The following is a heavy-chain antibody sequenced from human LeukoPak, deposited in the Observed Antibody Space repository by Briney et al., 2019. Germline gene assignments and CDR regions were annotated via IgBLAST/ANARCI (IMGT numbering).Heavy chain of an antibody. CDR2: ISYDGSNK. J-gene: IGHJ2*01. Sequence: GGSLRLSCAASGFTFSSYAMHWVRQAPGKGLEWVAVISYDGSNKYYADSVKGRFTISRDNSKNTLYLQVNSLRAEDTAVYYCARATDVEMAMWYFDLWGRGTLVTVSS. CDR3: ARATDVEMAMWYFDL. D-gene: IGHD5-24*01. CDR1: GFTFSSYA. V-gene: IGHV3-30*01.